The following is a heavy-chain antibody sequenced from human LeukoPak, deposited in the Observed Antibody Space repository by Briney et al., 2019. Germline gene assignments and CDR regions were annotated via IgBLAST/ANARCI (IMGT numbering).Heavy chain of an antibody. D-gene: IGHD1-26*01. CDR2: IYYTGST. V-gene: IGHV4-59*11. CDR1: GGSNRSHY. CDR3: ARGYSGHYYAFDI. J-gene: IGHJ3*02. Sequence: SETLSLTCTVSGGSNRSHYWSWIRQPTGKGVEWIGYIYYTGSTNYNPSHKSRVTISVDTSNTHFSLQLTSVTAADAAVYYCARGYSGHYYAFDICGQGTMVTVSS.